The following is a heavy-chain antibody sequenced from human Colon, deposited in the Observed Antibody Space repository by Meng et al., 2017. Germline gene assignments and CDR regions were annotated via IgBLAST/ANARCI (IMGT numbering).Heavy chain of an antibody. Sequence: GGSLRLSCEAAGFTFSDAWMSWVRQAPGKGLEWVANIQEDGSDQYYVDSVKGRFTISRDNAKNSLYLQMNSLRAEDTAVYYCARDSSGYDYWGQGTLVTVSS. CDR1: GFTFSDAW. J-gene: IGHJ4*02. D-gene: IGHD5-12*01. V-gene: IGHV3-7*01. CDR2: IQEDGSDQ. CDR3: ARDSSGYDY.